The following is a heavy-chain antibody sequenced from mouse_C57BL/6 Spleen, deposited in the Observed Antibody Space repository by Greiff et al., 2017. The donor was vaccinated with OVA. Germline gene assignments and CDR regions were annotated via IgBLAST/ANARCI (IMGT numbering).Heavy chain of an antibody. J-gene: IGHJ4*01. V-gene: IGHV1-50*01. Sequence: QVQLQQPGAELVKPGASVKLSCKASGYTFTSYWMQWVKQRPGQGLEWIGEIDPSDSYTNYNQKFKGKATLTVDASSSTAYMQLSSLTSEDSAVYYCARNSHYAMDYWGQGTSVTVSS. CDR2: IDPSDSYT. CDR1: GYTFTSYW. CDR3: ARNSHYAMDY.